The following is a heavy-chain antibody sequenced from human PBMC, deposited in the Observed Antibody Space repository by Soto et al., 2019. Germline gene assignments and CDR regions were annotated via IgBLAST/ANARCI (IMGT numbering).Heavy chain of an antibody. CDR3: VKEYCSGGTCFDAFDL. J-gene: IGHJ3*01. CDR2: ISDGGTTI. CDR1: GFIFSDYE. V-gene: IGHV3-48*03. Sequence: EAELVESGGGLVQPGGSLTPSCAASGFIFSDYEVDWVRQAPGRGPEWISYISDGGTTIYYAASVKGRFTISRDDAKKSLYLHMNNLRVDDTAIYFCVKEYCSGGTCFDAFDLWGQGTVVTVSS. D-gene: IGHD2-8*02.